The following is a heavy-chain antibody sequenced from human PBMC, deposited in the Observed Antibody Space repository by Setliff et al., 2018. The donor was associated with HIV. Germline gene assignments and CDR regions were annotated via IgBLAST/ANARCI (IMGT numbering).Heavy chain of an antibody. J-gene: IGHJ4*02. CDR1: AGAIRRYY. V-gene: IGHV4-59*08. CDR3: ARPYDSLYG. CDR2: IFYGGNT. Sequence: SETLSLTCTVSAGAIRRYYWSWIRQSPGKGLEWIGYIFYGGNTHYNPSPKSRVTISVDTSKNQFYLKLTSVTAADTAIYYCARPYDSLYGWGQGVLVTVSS. D-gene: IGHD3-22*01.